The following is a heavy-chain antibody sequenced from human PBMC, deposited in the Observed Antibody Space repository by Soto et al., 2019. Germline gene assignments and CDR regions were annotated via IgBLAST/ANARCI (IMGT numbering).Heavy chain of an antibody. J-gene: IGHJ4*02. V-gene: IGHV1-18*01. D-gene: IGHD3-22*01. CDR2: ISAYNGNT. Sequence: ASVKVSCKASGYTFTSYGISWVRQAPGQGLEWMGWISAYNGNTNYAQKLQGRVTMTTDTSTSTAFMELRSLRSDDTAVYYCARAQGYSDSSAYSDWGQGTLVTVSS. CDR1: GYTFTSYG. CDR3: ARAQGYSDSSAYSD.